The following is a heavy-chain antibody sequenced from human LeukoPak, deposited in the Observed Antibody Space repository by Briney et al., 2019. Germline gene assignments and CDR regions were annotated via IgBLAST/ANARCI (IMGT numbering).Heavy chain of an antibody. CDR2: IIPILGIA. Sequence: ASVKVSCKASGYTFTSYAISWVRQAPGQGLEWMGRIIPILGIANYAQKFQGRVTITADKSTSTAYMELSSLRSEDTAVYYCARELPIAAAGYYYYYYGMDVWGQGTTVTVSS. D-gene: IGHD6-13*01. J-gene: IGHJ6*02. V-gene: IGHV1-69*04. CDR1: GYTFTSYA. CDR3: ARELPIAAAGYYYYYYGMDV.